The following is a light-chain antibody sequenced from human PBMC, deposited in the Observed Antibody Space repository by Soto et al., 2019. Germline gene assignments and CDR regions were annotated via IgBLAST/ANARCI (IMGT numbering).Light chain of an antibody. J-gene: IGKJ1*01. CDR1: QSVSNK. CDR2: GAS. CDR3: HQYDSWT. V-gene: IGKV3-20*01. Sequence: ESLLTQSPGTLSLSPGERATLSCRASQSVSNKLAWYQQKPGQAPRLLIYGASTRATGIPDSFSGSGSGTDFTLTISRLEPEDFAVYYCHQYDSWTFGQGTKVDIK.